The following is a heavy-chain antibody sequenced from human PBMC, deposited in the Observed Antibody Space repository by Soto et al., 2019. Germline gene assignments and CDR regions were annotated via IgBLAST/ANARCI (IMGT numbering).Heavy chain of an antibody. Sequence: EVQLVESGGDLVQPGGSLRLSCAASGFTFRGHWMHWVRQVPGKGLEWVSRINTDGGSSDYADSVKGRFTIFRDNAKNTLYLQMKGLGAEHTAVYYCAREAGYCSRTSCYRRAFDTWGQGTTVTVSS. CDR1: GFTFRGHW. J-gene: IGHJ3*02. V-gene: IGHV3-74*01. CDR3: AREAGYCSRTSCYRRAFDT. CDR2: INTDGGSS. D-gene: IGHD2-2*01.